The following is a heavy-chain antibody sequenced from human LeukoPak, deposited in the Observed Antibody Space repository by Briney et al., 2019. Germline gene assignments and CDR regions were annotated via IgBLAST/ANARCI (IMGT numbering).Heavy chain of an antibody. CDR3: ARDQADGTAPFDY. J-gene: IGHJ4*02. Sequence: GGSLRLSCAASGFTFSSYSMNWVRQAPGKGLEWVSYISSVSSSTIYYADSVKGRVTISGDNAKNSLYLQMNSLRAEDTAVYYCARDQADGTAPFDYWGQGTLVTVSS. CDR1: GFTFSSYS. D-gene: IGHD5-18*01. CDR2: ISSVSSSTI. V-gene: IGHV3-48*04.